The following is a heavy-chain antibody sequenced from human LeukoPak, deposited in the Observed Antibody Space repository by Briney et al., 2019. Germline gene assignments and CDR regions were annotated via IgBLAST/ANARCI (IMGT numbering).Heavy chain of an antibody. J-gene: IGHJ5*02. CDR2: ISSSSAYI. D-gene: IGHD6-13*01. V-gene: IGHV3-21*01. Sequence: PGGSLRLSCAASGFTFSSYSMNWVRQAPGKGLEWVSSISSSSAYIYHADSVKGRFTISRDNAENSLYLQMNSLRAEDTAVYYCAAAAPGTDCLDPWGQGTLVTVSS. CDR1: GFTFSSYS. CDR3: AAAAPGTDCLDP.